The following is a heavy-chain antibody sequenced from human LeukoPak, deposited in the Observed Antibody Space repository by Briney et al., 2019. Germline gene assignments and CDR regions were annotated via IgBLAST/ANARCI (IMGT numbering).Heavy chain of an antibody. Sequence: ASVKVSCKASGYTFTSYYMNWVRQAPGQGLEWMGIINPNGGCTSYAQKFQGRVTMARATSTSTVYMELSSLRSEDTAVYYCARAANMFGDEFDYWGQGTLVTVSS. CDR3: ARAANMFGDEFDY. D-gene: IGHD3-10*02. CDR1: GYTFTSYY. J-gene: IGHJ4*02. CDR2: INPNGGCT. V-gene: IGHV1-46*01.